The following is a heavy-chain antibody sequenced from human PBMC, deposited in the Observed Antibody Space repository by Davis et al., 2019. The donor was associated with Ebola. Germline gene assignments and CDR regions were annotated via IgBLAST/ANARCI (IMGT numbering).Heavy chain of an antibody. V-gene: IGHV1-69*13. J-gene: IGHJ6*02. D-gene: IGHD5-18*01. CDR1: GYTFTGYY. CDR2: IIPIFGTA. CDR3: ARGSYGSISYGMDV. Sequence: SVKVSCKASGYTFTGYYMHWVRQAPGQGLEWMGGIIPIFGTANYAQRFQGRVTITADESTSTAYMELSSLRSEDTAVYYCARGSYGSISYGMDVWGQGTTVTVSS.